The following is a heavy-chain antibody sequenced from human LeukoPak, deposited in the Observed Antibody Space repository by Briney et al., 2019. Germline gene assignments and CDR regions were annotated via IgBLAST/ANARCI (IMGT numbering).Heavy chain of an antibody. Sequence: GGSLRLSCGVSGFTFSSYGMHWVRQAPGKGLEWVAVIWYDGSNKYCADSVKGRFTISRDNSNNTLYLQMNSLSAEDTAVYYCARGEQQLFLPFDYWGQGTLVTVSS. V-gene: IGHV3-33*01. CDR2: IWYDGSNK. CDR3: ARGEQQLFLPFDY. CDR1: GFTFSSYG. J-gene: IGHJ4*02. D-gene: IGHD6-13*01.